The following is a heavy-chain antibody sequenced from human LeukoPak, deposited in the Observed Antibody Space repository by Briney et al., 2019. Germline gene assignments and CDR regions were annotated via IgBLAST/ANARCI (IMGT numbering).Heavy chain of an antibody. D-gene: IGHD3-9*01. J-gene: IGHJ4*02. V-gene: IGHV3-21*04. CDR2: ISSSSSYI. CDR1: GFTFSSYS. Sequence: GGSLRLSCAASGFTFSSYSMNWVRQAPGKGLEWVSSISSSSSYIYYADSVKGRFTISRDNSKNTLYLQMNSLRAEDTAVYYCAKVAYYEILKSWFDYWGQGTLVTVSS. CDR3: AKVAYYEILKSWFDY.